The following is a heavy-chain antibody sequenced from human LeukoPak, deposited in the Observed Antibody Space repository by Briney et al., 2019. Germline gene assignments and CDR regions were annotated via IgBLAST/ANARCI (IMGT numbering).Heavy chain of an antibody. Sequence: EASVKVSCKASGYTFTSYGINWVRQATGQGREWMGWMNPNSGNTGYAQKFQGRVTMTRNTSISTAYMELSSLRSEDTAVYYCARGVARADRSGYCSSTSCPRPYYFDYWGQGTLVTVSS. CDR3: ARGVARADRSGYCSSTSCPRPYYFDY. D-gene: IGHD2-2*01. CDR1: GYTFTSYG. J-gene: IGHJ4*02. CDR2: MNPNSGNT. V-gene: IGHV1-8*02.